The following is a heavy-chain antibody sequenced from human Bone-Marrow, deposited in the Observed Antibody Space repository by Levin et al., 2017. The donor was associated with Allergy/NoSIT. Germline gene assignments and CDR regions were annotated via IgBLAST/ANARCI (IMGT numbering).Heavy chain of an antibody. CDR3: SRWDYDFWSGYYST. Sequence: SETLSLTCTVSGGSISTYYWNWIRQPPGKGLEWIGYIHYSGSTNSNPSLKSRVSISVDTSKNQFSLKLSSVTAADTAVYYCSRWDYDFWSGYYSTWGQGTLVTVSS. J-gene: IGHJ5*02. CDR1: GGSISTYY. D-gene: IGHD3-3*01. CDR2: IHYSGST. V-gene: IGHV4-59*01.